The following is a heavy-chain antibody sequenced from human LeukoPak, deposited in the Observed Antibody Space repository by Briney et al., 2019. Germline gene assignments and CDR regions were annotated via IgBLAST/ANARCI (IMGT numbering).Heavy chain of an antibody. V-gene: IGHV3-23*01. CDR1: GFTFSSYG. CDR2: ISGSGGST. CDR3: ARGIRDYNDQLGYFQH. J-gene: IGHJ1*01. Sequence: GGSLRLSCAASGFTFSSYGMSWVRQAPGKGLEWVSAISGSGGSTYYADPVKGRFTISRDNTKKSLYLQMNSLRAEDTAVYYCARGIRDYNDQLGYFQHWGQGTLVTVSS. D-gene: IGHD4-11*01.